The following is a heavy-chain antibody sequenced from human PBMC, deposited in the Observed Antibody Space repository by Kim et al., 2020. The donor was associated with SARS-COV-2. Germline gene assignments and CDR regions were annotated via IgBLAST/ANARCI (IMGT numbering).Heavy chain of an antibody. V-gene: IGHV7-4-1*02. J-gene: IGHJ4*02. D-gene: IGHD3-9*01. CDR1: GYTFTSYA. Sequence: ASVKVSCKASGYTFTSYAMNWVRQAPGQGLEWMGWINTNTGNPTYAQGFTGRFVFSLDTSVSTAYLQISSLKAEDTAVYYCARGPPLLRYFDWLLGGFIDYWGQGTLVTVSS. CDR2: INTNTGNP. CDR3: ARGPPLLRYFDWLLGGFIDY.